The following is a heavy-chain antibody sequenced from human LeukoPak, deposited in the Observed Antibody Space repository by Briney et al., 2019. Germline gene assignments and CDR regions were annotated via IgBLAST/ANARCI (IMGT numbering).Heavy chain of an antibody. CDR2: IYSGGST. J-gene: IGHJ6*04. CDR3: AELGITMIGGV. V-gene: IGHV3-66*01. CDR1: GLTFSNAW. D-gene: IGHD3-10*02. Sequence: GGSLRLSCAASGLTFSNAWMSWVRQAPGKGLEWVSVIYSGGSTYYADSVKGRFTISRDNAKNSLYLQMNSLRAEDTAVYYCAELGITMIGGVWGKGTTVTISS.